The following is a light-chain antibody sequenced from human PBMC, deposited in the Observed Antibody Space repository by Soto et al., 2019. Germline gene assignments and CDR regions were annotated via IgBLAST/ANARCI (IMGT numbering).Light chain of an antibody. Sequence: EVMMTQSPATLSVSPGGRATLSCRASQSVSSHLAWYQQKPGQAPRLLIYGASTRASGVPARFSGSGSGPEFTLTISSVQSEDFAISYCQQYGDWRLLTFGGGTKVEI. V-gene: IGKV3-15*01. CDR2: GAS. CDR3: QQYGDWRLLT. CDR1: QSVSSH. J-gene: IGKJ4*01.